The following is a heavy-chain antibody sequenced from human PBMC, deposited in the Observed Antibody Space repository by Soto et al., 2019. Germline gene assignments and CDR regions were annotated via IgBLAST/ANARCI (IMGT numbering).Heavy chain of an antibody. CDR2: ISGNGANT. CDR3: AKDRPNYYGSGGGYYKAGGDY. V-gene: IGHV3-23*01. J-gene: IGHJ4*02. D-gene: IGHD3-10*01. CDR1: GLTFSTYA. Sequence: EVQLLGSGGGLVQPGGSLRLSCAASGLTFSTYAMSWVRQAPGKGLEWVSSISGNGANTYYTDSVKGRFIISRDNSKNTLFLQVNSLSAEDTALYYCAKDRPNYYGSGGGYYKAGGDYWGQGTLVTVSS.